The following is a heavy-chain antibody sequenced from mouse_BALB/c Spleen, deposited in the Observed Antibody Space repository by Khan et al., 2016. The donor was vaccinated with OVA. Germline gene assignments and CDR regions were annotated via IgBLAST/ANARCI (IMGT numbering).Heavy chain of an antibody. CDR2: INTNTGEP. V-gene: IGHV9-3*02. Sequence: QIQLVQSGPELKKPGETVKISCKASGYTFTNYGMNWVKKAPGKGLKWMGWINTNTGEPIYAEEFKGRFAFSLETSASTAFLQINNLKNEDTATYFCARSRWLLPAMDYWGQGTSVTVSS. CDR3: ARSRWLLPAMDY. D-gene: IGHD2-3*01. J-gene: IGHJ4*01. CDR1: GYTFTNYG.